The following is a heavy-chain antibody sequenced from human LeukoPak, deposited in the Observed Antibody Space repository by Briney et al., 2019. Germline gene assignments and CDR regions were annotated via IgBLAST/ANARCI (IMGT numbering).Heavy chain of an antibody. CDR1: GFTFSSYS. Sequence: GGSLRLSCAASGFTFSSYSMNWVRQAPGKGLEWVSGLNWNGGSTGYADSVKGRFTISRDNAKNSLYLQMSSLRAEDTALYHCARAGYYGSGSYYHPPDYWGQGTLVTVSS. D-gene: IGHD3-10*01. J-gene: IGHJ4*02. CDR3: ARAGYYGSGSYYHPPDY. CDR2: LNWNGGST. V-gene: IGHV3-20*01.